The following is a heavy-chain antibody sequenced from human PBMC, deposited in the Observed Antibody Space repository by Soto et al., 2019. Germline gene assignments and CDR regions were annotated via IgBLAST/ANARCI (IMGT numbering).Heavy chain of an antibody. J-gene: IGHJ4*02. CDR1: GFTFDDYA. Sequence: GGSLRLSCAASGFTFDDYAMHWVRQAPGKGLEWVSGISWNSGSIGYADSVKGRFTISRDNAKNSLYLQMNSLRAEDTASYYCAKDMMATIGGPGDYWGQGTLVTVSS. CDR2: ISWNSGSI. CDR3: AKDMMATIGGPGDY. V-gene: IGHV3-9*01. D-gene: IGHD5-12*01.